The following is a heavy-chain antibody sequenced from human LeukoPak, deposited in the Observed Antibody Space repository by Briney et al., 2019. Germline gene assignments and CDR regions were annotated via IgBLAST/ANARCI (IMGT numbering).Heavy chain of an antibody. J-gene: IGHJ4*02. CDR1: GGSISSYY. CDR3: ARRYGSGSSGTFDY. V-gene: IGHV4-4*07. D-gene: IGHD3-10*01. CDR2: IYTSGST. Sequence: SETLSFTCTVSGGSISSYYWSWIRHPAGKGLEWIGRIYTSGSTNYNPSLKSRVTMSVDTSKNQFSLKLSSVTAADTAAYYCARRYGSGSSGTFDYWGQGTLVTVSS.